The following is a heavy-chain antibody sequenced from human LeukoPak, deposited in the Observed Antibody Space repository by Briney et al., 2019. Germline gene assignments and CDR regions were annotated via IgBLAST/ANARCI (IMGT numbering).Heavy chain of an antibody. CDR2: ISSSSGSI. D-gene: IGHD6-19*01. J-gene: IGHJ4*02. CDR1: GFTFSNYN. V-gene: IGHV3-21*01. CDR3: SGPTDSSAWGPIDY. Sequence: GGSLRLSCAASGFTFSNYNMNWVRQAPGKGLEWVSSISSSSGSIYYADSVKGRFTISRDNSNNTLYLQMNSLRPEDTAVYYCSGPTDSSAWGPIDYWAQGTLVTVSS.